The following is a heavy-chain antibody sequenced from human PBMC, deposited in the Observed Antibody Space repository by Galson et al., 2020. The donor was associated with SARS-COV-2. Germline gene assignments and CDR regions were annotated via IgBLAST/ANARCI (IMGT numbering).Heavy chain of an antibody. D-gene: IGHD1-26*01. CDR1: GFTFSNYA. V-gene: IGHV3-23*01. Sequence: GGSLRLSCAASGFTFSNYAMSWVRQAPGKRLEWVSGISGSGGSTVYAASVKGRFTISRDNSKNTLSLQMNSLRAEDTAVYYCAKDCGSGTGSYSWAPFDRWGQGTLVTVSS. CDR2: ISGSGGST. CDR3: AKDCGSGTGSYSWAPFDR. J-gene: IGHJ4*02.